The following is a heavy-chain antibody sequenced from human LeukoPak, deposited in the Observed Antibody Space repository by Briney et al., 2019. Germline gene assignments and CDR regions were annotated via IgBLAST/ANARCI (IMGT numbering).Heavy chain of an antibody. Sequence: GGSLRLSCAASGFTFSSYAMHWVRQAPGKGLEWVAVISYDGSNKYYADSVKGRFTISRDNSKNTLYLQMSSLRAEDTAVYYCAPTWSGYYSWGQGTLVTVSS. J-gene: IGHJ4*02. CDR2: ISYDGSNK. CDR1: GFTFSSYA. CDR3: APTWSGYYS. V-gene: IGHV3-30-3*01. D-gene: IGHD3-3*01.